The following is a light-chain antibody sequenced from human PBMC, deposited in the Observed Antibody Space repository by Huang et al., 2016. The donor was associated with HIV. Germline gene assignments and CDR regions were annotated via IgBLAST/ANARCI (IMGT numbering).Light chain of an antibody. J-gene: IGKJ1*01. CDR2: AAS. Sequence: DFQLTQSPSSLSASVGDRVTITCRASQNINSVLNWYRQTPGKAPNLLIYAASRLQSGVPSRFSGSGSGTDFSLTISGLQPVDLGTYYCQQSYNTSWTFGQGTTVEIK. CDR3: QQSYNTSWT. CDR1: QNINSV. V-gene: IGKV1-39*01.